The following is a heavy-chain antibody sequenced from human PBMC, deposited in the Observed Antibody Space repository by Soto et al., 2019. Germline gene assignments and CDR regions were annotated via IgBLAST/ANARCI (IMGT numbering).Heavy chain of an antibody. CDR3: ASGGGGGYCSGGSCYADY. CDR1: GYTFISHG. J-gene: IGHJ4*02. Sequence: QVQLVQSGAEVKKPGASVKVSCKASGYTFISHGISWVRQAPGQGLEWMGWISGYNGNTNYAQKLQGRVTMTTDTSTTTAYMELRSLRSDDTAVYYWASGGGGGYCSGGSCYADYWGQGTLVTVSS. V-gene: IGHV1-18*01. CDR2: ISGYNGNT. D-gene: IGHD2-15*01.